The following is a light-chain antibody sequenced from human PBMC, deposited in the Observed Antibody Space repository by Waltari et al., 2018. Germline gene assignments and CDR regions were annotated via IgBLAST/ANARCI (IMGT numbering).Light chain of an antibody. V-gene: IGLV3-19*01. CDR3: SSRDSSYSHLV. CDR2: EKN. Sequence: SSELTQDPAVSVALGQTVRITCQGDSLRNYYARWYQRKPGQAPLIVIYEKNKRPSGIPDRFSGSSSGNTASVTITGAQAEDEADYYCSSRDSSYSHLVFGGGTTLTVL. J-gene: IGLJ2*01. CDR1: SLRNYY.